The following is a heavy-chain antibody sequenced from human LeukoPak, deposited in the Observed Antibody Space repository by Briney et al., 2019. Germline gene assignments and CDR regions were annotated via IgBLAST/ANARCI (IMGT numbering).Heavy chain of an antibody. CDR1: GFTVSSNY. CDR3: ARLNFGDDY. CDR2: IYGSTSA. J-gene: IGHJ4*02. V-gene: IGHV3-66*01. Sequence: GGSLRLSCAAPGFTVSSNYINWVRQAPGRGLEWVSLIYGSTSADYADSVKGRFTISRDTSMNTVYLQMNSPRAEDTAVYYCARLNFGDDYWGQGTLVTVSS. D-gene: IGHD4-17*01.